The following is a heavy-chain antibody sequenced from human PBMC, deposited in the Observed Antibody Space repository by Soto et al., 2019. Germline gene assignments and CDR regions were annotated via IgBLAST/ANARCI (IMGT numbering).Heavy chain of an antibody. J-gene: IGHJ5*02. CDR1: GGFISSYY. CDR3: ARDGYYDRSGYHAWFDT. V-gene: IGHV4-59*01. D-gene: IGHD3-22*01. Sequence: SETLSLTCTVSGGFISSYYWGWIRQPPGKGLEWIGYINYSGTTNYNPSLKSRVTISVDTSKNQFSLKLSSVTAADTAIYYCARDGYYDRSGYHAWFDTWGQGILVTVSS. CDR2: INYSGTT.